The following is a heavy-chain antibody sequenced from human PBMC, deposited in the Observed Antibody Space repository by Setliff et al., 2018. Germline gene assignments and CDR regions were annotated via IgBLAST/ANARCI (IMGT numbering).Heavy chain of an antibody. J-gene: IGHJ3*02. Sequence: ASVKVSCKASGGTFSIYTISWVRQAPGQGLEWMGRIIPIFGTANYAQKFQGRVTITADKSTSTAYMALSSLRSQDTAVYYCAISTIFGVVSPTPDAFDIWGQGTMVTVS. CDR2: IIPIFGTA. CDR3: AISTIFGVVSPTPDAFDI. V-gene: IGHV1-69*08. CDR1: GGTFSIYT. D-gene: IGHD3-3*01.